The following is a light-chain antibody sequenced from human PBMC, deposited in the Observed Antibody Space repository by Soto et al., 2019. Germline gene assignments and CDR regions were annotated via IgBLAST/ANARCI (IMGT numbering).Light chain of an antibody. V-gene: IGLV2-14*01. J-gene: IGLJ1*01. CDR3: SSQTTTSALV. Sequence: QRASVAGTAGQSVTVTFNGTSSDVGSYNYVSWYQQHPGQAPKLMIYDVNNWPSGFSNRFSGSKSGNTASLTISGLQAEDEADYFCSSQTTTSALVFGTVTKVIVL. CDR2: DVN. CDR1: SSDVGSYNY.